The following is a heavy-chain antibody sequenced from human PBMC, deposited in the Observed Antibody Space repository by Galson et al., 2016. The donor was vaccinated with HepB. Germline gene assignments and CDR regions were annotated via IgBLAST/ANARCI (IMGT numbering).Heavy chain of an antibody. CDR2: VSWNSDT. CDR3: VKGPGYASSLRYFDL. Sequence: SLRLSCAASGFNFGSYAMHWVRQPPGKGLEWVSGVSWNSDTGYADSVKGRFTISRDNAKKSLSLQMKSLRVEDTALYYCVKGPGYASSLRYFDLWGRGTLVTVSS. D-gene: IGHD6-13*01. V-gene: IGHV3-9*01. J-gene: IGHJ2*01. CDR1: GFNFGSYA.